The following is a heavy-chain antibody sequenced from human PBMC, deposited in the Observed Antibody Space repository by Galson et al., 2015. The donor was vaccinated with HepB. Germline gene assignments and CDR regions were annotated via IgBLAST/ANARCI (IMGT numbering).Heavy chain of an antibody. J-gene: IGHJ4*02. D-gene: IGHD6-19*01. CDR1: GFTFRTYT. Sequence: SLRLSCAASGFTFRTYTMNWVRQAPGKGLEWVSSISSTSTYIYYADSLKGRFTISRDNAKNSLYLQMNSLRAEDTAVYYCASWGTHTVAGSYGGTYYFDYWGQGTLVAVSS. V-gene: IGHV3-21*01. CDR2: ISSTSTYI. CDR3: ASWGTHTVAGSYGGTYYFDY.